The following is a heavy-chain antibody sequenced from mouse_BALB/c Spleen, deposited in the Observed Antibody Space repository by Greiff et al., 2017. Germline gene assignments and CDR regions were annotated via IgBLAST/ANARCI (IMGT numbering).Heavy chain of an antibody. CDR1: GFDFSRYW. J-gene: IGHJ3*01. Sequence: EVQLVESGGGLVQPGGSLKLSCAASGFDFSRYWMSWVRQAPGKGLEWIGEINPDSSTINYTPSLKDKFIISRDNAKNTLYLQMSKVRSEDTALYYCASEGYYRYGLGYWGQGTLVTVSA. D-gene: IGHD2-14*01. V-gene: IGHV4-1*02. CDR2: INPDSSTI. CDR3: ASEGYYRYGLGY.